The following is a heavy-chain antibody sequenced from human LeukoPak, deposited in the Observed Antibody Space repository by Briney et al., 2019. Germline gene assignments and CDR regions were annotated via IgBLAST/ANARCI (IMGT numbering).Heavy chain of an antibody. Sequence: ASVKVSCKASGGTFSSYAISWVRQAPGQGLEWMGRIIPILGIANYAQKFQGRVTITADKSTSTAYMELSSLRSEDTAVYYCARGQVVVAATDWFDPWGQGTLVTVSS. V-gene: IGHV1-69*04. CDR2: IIPILGIA. CDR3: ARGQVVVAATDWFDP. J-gene: IGHJ5*02. D-gene: IGHD2-15*01. CDR1: GGTFSSYA.